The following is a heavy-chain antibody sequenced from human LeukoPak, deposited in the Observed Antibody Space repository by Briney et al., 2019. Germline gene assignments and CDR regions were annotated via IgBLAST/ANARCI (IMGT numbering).Heavy chain of an antibody. V-gene: IGHV3-48*04. CDR2: ISSSSSTI. J-gene: IGHJ4*02. CDR3: ARRDSGSYYLDFDY. CDR1: GFTFSSYS. Sequence: GGSLRLSCAASGFTFSSYSMNWVRQAPGKGLEWVSYISSSSSTIYYADSVKGRFTISRDNAKNSLYLQMNSLRAEDTAVYYCARRDSGSYYLDFDYWGQGTLVTVSS. D-gene: IGHD1-26*01.